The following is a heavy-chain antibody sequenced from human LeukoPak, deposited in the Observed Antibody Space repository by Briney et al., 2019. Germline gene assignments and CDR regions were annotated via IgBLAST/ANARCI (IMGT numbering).Heavy chain of an antibody. CDR3: ARDDGSGSYSD. J-gene: IGHJ4*02. CDR1: GFTFSSYD. D-gene: IGHD3-10*01. Sequence: GGSLRLSCAASGFTFSSYDMHWVRQTTGKGLEWVSAISTAGDTYYPGSVKGRFTISRENAKNSLYLQMNSLRAGDTAVYYCARDDGSGSYSDWGQGTLVTVSS. CDR2: ISTAGDT. V-gene: IGHV3-13*01.